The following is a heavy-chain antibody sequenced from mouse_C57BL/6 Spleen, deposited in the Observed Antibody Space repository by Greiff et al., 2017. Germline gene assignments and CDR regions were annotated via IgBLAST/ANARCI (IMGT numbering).Heavy chain of an antibody. D-gene: IGHD4-1*01. V-gene: IGHV1-50*01. CDR3: ARSWDGYAMDD. CDR1: GYTFTSYW. Sequence: QVQLKQPGAELVKPGASVKLSCKASGYTFTSYWMQWVKQRPGQGLEWIGEIDPSDSYTNYNQKFKGKATLTVDTSSSTAYMQLSSLTSEDSAVYYCARSWDGYAMDDWGQGTSVTVSS. CDR2: IDPSDSYT. J-gene: IGHJ4*01.